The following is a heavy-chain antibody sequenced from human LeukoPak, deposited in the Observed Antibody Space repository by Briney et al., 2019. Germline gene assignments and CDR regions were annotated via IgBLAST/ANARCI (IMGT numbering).Heavy chain of an antibody. V-gene: IGHV5-51*01. CDR3: ARPTTGGEGAFDI. CDR2: IYPGDSDT. Sequence: GESLKISCKGSGYSFTNYWIGWVRQMPGKGLEWMGIIYPGDSDTRYSPSFQDQVSISADKSINTAYLQWSSLKALDTAMYYCARPTTGGEGAFDIWGQGTMVTVSS. J-gene: IGHJ3*02. D-gene: IGHD4-11*01. CDR1: GYSFTNYW.